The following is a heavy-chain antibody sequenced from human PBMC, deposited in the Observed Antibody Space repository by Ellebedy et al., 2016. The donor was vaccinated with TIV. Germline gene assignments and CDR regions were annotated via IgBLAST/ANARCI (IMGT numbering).Heavy chain of an antibody. V-gene: IGHV3-73*01. Sequence: GGSLRLSCAASAFTFSGSAIHWVRQPYGKGREWVGRIISKADNYATAYPASVKGRFTISRDDSKKTAYLQMNSLKTEDAAVYYCTRLENGMDVWGQGTTVTVSS. CDR3: TRLENGMDV. J-gene: IGHJ6*02. CDR1: AFTFSGSA. CDR2: IISKADNYAT.